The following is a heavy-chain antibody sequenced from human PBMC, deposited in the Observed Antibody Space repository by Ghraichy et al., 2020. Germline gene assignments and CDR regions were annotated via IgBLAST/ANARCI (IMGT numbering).Heavy chain of an antibody. CDR1: GFTFSSYS. CDR3: ARERGRFLEWLLSNDAFDI. D-gene: IGHD3-3*01. CDR2: ISSSSSTI. J-gene: IGHJ3*02. V-gene: IGHV3-48*02. Sequence: GGSLRLSCAASGFTFSSYSMNWVRQAPGKGLEWVSYISSSSSTIYYADSVKGRFTISRDNAKNSLYLQMNSLRDEDTAVYYCARERGRFLEWLLSNDAFDIWGQGTMVTVSS.